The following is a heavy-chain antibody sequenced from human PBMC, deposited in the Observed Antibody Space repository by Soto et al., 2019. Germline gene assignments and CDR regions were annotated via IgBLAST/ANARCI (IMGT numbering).Heavy chain of an antibody. D-gene: IGHD1-26*01. Sequence: GASVKVSCKASGYTFTSYGISWVRQAPGQGLEWMGWISAYNGNTNYAQKLQGRVTMTTDTSTSTAYMELRSLRSDDTAVYYCARDSEWALLDYYYYGMDVWGQGTTVTVSS. V-gene: IGHV1-18*01. J-gene: IGHJ6*02. CDR2: ISAYNGNT. CDR1: GYTFTSYG. CDR3: ARDSEWALLDYYYYGMDV.